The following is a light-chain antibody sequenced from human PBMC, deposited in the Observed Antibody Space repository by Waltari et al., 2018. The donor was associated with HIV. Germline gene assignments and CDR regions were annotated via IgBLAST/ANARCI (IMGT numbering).Light chain of an antibody. CDR3: SSYRTNNTSV. J-gene: IGLJ1*01. CDR1: SSDVGTYNR. Sequence: QSALTQPPSVSASPGQSVTISCTGTSSDVGTYNRVSWYLQPPGTAPRIIIYEVKNRPAGVPERCSGSKSGNTASLTISGLQAEDEADYYCSSYRTNNTSVFGTGTKVTVL. CDR2: EVK. V-gene: IGLV2-18*02.